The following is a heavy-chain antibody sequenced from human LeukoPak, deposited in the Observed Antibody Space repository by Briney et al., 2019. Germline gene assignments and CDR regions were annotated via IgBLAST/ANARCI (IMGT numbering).Heavy chain of an antibody. CDR3: VRYCSSTSCYKPP. V-gene: IGHV3-15*01. Sequence: GGSLRLSCAASGFTFSSYAMSWVRQAPGKGLEWVGRIKSKTDGGTTDYAAPVKGRFTISRDDSKNTLYLQMNSLKTEDTAVYYCVRYCSSTSCYKPPWGQGTLVTVSS. D-gene: IGHD2-2*02. J-gene: IGHJ5*02. CDR1: GFTFSSYA. CDR2: IKSKTDGGTT.